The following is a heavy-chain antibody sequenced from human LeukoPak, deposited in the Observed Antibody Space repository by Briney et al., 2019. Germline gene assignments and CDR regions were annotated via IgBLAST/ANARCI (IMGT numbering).Heavy chain of an antibody. V-gene: IGHV4-34*01. J-gene: IGHJ4*02. CDR1: GGPFSGYY. CDR2: INHSGST. D-gene: IGHD3-16*01. CDR3: ARQSFWGNINIDY. Sequence: SETLSLTCAVYGGPFSGYYWSWIRQPPGKGLEWIGEINHSGSTNYNPSLKSRVTISVDTSKNQFSLKLSSVTAADTAVYYCARQSFWGNINIDYWGQGTLVTVSS.